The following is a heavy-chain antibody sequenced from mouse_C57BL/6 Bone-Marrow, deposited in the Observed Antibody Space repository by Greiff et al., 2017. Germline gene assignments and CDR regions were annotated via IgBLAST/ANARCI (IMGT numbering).Heavy chain of an antibody. CDR3: ARMGYYYGSSYYYAMDY. CDR1: GYTFTSYD. J-gene: IGHJ4*01. CDR2: IYPRDGST. Sequence: QVHVKQSGPELVKPGASVKLSCKASGYTFTSYDINWVKQRPGQGLEWIGWIYPRDGSTKYNEKFKGKATLTVATSSSTAYMELHSLTSDDSAVYFCARMGYYYGSSYYYAMDYWGQGTSVTVSS. V-gene: IGHV1-85*01. D-gene: IGHD1-1*01.